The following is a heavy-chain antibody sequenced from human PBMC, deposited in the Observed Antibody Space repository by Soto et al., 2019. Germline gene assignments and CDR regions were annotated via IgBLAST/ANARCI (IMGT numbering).Heavy chain of an antibody. CDR2: MYPSGST. V-gene: IGHV4-39*01. Sequence: PSETLSLTCTVSGGSVSSSGSHYWGWIRQPPGQGLEWIGSMYPSGSTYSNPSLKSRVIISVDTSKNQFSLTVTSVTAADTAVYYCARRIVATETFDYWGQGTLVTVSS. J-gene: IGHJ4*02. CDR1: GGSVSSSGSHY. CDR3: ARRIVATETFDY. D-gene: IGHD5-12*01.